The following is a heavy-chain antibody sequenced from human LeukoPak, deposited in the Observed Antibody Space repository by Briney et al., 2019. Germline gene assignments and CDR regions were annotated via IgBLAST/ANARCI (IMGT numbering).Heavy chain of an antibody. CDR2: VNPNSGGT. CDR3: ARDDEIGSSTSFDY. J-gene: IGHJ4*02. V-gene: IGHV1-2*02. D-gene: IGHD2-2*01. CDR1: GYTFTDYY. Sequence: ASVKVSCKASGYTFTDYYILWLRQAPGQGLEWMGWVNPNSGGTHYAQKFQGRVTMTRDTSINTAYIELSRLRSDDTAVYYCARDDEIGSSTSFDYWGQGTLVTVSS.